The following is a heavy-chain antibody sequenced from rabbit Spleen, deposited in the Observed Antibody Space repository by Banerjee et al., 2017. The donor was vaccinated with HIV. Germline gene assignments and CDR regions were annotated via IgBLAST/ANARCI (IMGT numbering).Heavy chain of an antibody. CDR3: ARDLVGVIGWNFYL. CDR2: IGAGSSGST. CDR1: GFSFSSDYD. J-gene: IGHJ6*01. D-gene: IGHD1-1*01. Sequence: QSLEESGGGLVKPGASLTLTCKASGFSFSSDYDMCWVRQAPGKGLEWIACIGAGSSGSTYYASWAKGRFTISRTWSTTVTLQMTSLTAADRAAYFCARDLVGVIGWNFYLWGPGTLVTVS. V-gene: IGHV1S40*01.